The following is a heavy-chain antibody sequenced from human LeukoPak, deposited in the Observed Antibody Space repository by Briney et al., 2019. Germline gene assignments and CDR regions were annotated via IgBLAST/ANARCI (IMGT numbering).Heavy chain of an antibody. D-gene: IGHD3-10*01. CDR3: ARRVFASGRQDY. CDR1: GGSFSGYY. V-gene: IGHV4-34*01. Sequence: SETLSLTCAVSGGSFSGYYWSWIRQPPGKGLEWIGEINHSGSTNYNPSLKSRITISVDTSKNQFSLKLSSVTAADTAVYYCARRVFASGRQDYWGQGTLVTVSS. CDR2: INHSGST. J-gene: IGHJ4*02.